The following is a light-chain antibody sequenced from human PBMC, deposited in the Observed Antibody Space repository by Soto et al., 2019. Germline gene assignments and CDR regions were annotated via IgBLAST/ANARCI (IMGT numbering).Light chain of an antibody. Sequence: DIVMTQSPDSLAVSLSERATINCKSSQSGSHTSNDRNYLAWYQQRPGQPPKLLIYWASTRDSGVPARFSGSGSGTDFALKISRVEAEDVGVYYCMQGTHWPITFGQGTKVDIK. CDR2: WAS. CDR1: QSGSHTSNDRNY. J-gene: IGKJ1*01. V-gene: IGKV4-1*01. CDR3: MQGTHWPIT.